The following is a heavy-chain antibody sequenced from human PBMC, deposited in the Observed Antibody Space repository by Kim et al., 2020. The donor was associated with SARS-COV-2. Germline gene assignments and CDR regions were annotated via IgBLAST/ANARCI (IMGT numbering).Heavy chain of an antibody. Sequence: SETLSLTCAVYGGSFSGYYWSWIRQPPGKGLEWIGEINHSGSTNYNPSLKSRVTISVDTSKNQFSLKLSSVTAADTAVYYCARGRGTVLYWGQGTLVTVSS. D-gene: IGHD4-17*01. CDR1: GGSFSGYY. V-gene: IGHV4-34*01. J-gene: IGHJ4*02. CDR3: ARGRGTVLY. CDR2: INHSGST.